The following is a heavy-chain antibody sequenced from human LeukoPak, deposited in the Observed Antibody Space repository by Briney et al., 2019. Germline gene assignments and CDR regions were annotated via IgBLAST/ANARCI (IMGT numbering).Heavy chain of an antibody. D-gene: IGHD3-22*01. CDR3: ARDYYYDSPGYGMDV. J-gene: IGHJ6*02. Sequence: ASVKVSCKASGYTFNSYGISWVRQAPGQGLEWMGWISASNGNTKNAQKFQGRVTMTTDTSTTTAYMELRSLRSDDTAVYYCARDYYYDSPGYGMDVWGQGTTVTVSS. CDR1: GYTFNSYG. CDR2: ISASNGNT. V-gene: IGHV1-18*01.